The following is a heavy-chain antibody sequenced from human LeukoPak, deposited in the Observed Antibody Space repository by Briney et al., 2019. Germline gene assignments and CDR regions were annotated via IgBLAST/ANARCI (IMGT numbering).Heavy chain of an antibody. J-gene: IGHJ4*02. CDR2: ISSSSYI. CDR1: GFTFSSYS. D-gene: IGHD2-2*01. CDR3: ARDYHRGVVPAAKGYFDY. Sequence: GGSLRLSCAASGFTFSSYSMNWVRQAPGKGLEWVSSISSSSYIYYADSVKGRFTISRDNAKNSLYLQMNSLRAEDTAVYYCARDYHRGVVPAAKGYFDYWGQGTLVTVSS. V-gene: IGHV3-21*01.